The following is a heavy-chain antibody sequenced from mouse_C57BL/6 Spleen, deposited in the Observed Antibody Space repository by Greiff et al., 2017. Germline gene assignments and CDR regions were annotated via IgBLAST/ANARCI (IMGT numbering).Heavy chain of an antibody. D-gene: IGHD2-10*01. Sequence: EVKVVESGGGLVKPGGSLKLSCAASGFTFSDYGMHWVRQAPEKGLEWVAYISSGSSTIYYADTVKGRFTISRDNANNTLFLQMTSLRSEDTAMYYCAKSYYGNRYFDVWGTGTTVTVSS. V-gene: IGHV5-17*01. CDR3: AKSYYGNRYFDV. CDR2: ISSGSSTI. CDR1: GFTFSDYG. J-gene: IGHJ1*03.